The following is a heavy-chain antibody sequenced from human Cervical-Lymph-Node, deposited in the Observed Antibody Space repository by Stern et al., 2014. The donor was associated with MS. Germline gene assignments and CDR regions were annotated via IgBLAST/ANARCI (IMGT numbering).Heavy chain of an antibody. D-gene: IGHD4-17*01. J-gene: IGHJ6*02. Sequence: QVQLVQSGAELKKPGSSVKVSCKASGGTFSTYGISWVRQAPGQGLEWMGGIIPLFGTANYARRFQGRVTMTADISTSTAYMELSSLRSEDTAVYYCARDADFGSNYGMDVWGQGTTVTVAS. CDR2: IIPLFGTA. V-gene: IGHV1-69*06. CDR3: ARDADFGSNYGMDV. CDR1: GGTFSTYG.